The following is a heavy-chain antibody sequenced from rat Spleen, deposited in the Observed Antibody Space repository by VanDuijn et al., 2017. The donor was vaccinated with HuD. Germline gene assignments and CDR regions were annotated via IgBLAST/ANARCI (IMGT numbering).Heavy chain of an antibody. Sequence: EVQLVESGGGLVQPGRSLKLSCAASGFTFSDYYMAWVRQAPGKGLEWVSSISSDGHYTYYPDSVKGRFTISRDSAKSSLYLQMDSLRSEDTATYYCARHEEIYVYYGLSPFDYWGPGTMVTVSS. V-gene: IGHV5-20*01. CDR2: ISSDGHYT. CDR1: GFTFSDYY. CDR3: ARHEEIYVYYGLSPFDY. J-gene: IGHJ1*01. D-gene: IGHD1-6*01.